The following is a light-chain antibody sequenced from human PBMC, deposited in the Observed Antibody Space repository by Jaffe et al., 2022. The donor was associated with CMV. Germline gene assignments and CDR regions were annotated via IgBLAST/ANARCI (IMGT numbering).Light chain of an antibody. CDR3: QQYNTYSSM. CDR1: QSISSW. V-gene: IGKV1-5*03. Sequence: DIQMTQSPSTLSASVGDRVTITCRASQSISSWLAWYQQKPGKAPEILIYKASNLKSGVPSRFSGSGSGTEFTLTISSLQPDDFATYYCQQYNTYSSMFGQGTKVEIK. J-gene: IGKJ1*01. CDR2: KAS.